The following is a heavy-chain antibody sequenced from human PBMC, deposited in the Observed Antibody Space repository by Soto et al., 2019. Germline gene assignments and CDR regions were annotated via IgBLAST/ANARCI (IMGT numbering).Heavy chain of an antibody. V-gene: IGHV4-61*01. CDR1: GGSVSSDIYY. Sequence: QVQLQESGPGLVKPSETLSLTCTVSGGSVSSDIYYWNWIRQPPGTGLEWIGYIYYSGSTNYNPSRKSRVTISVDTSKNQFSLKLSSVTAADTAVYYCARAALPPNAGNFDYWGQGTLVTVSS. CDR3: ARAALPPNAGNFDY. CDR2: IYYSGST. J-gene: IGHJ4*02.